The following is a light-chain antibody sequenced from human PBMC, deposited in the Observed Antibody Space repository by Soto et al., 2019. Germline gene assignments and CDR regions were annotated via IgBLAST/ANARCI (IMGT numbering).Light chain of an antibody. V-gene: IGKV1-5*01. CDR2: AAS. CDR1: QSISSR. CDR3: QQYNTYWT. Sequence: DIQMTQSPSTLSASVGDRVTITCRASQSISSRLAWYQQKPGKAPKVLIYAASSLESGVPSRFSGSGSGTEFPLTITILQPDDFATYYCQQYNTYWTFGQGTKVEIK. J-gene: IGKJ1*01.